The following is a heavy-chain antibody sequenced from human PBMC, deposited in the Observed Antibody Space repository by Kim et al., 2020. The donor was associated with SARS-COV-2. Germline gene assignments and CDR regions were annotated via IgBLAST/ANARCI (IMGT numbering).Heavy chain of an antibody. V-gene: IGHV3-33*01. D-gene: IGHD3-10*01. Sequence: KYYADSVKGRVTISRDNSKNTLYLQMNSLRAEDTAVYYCARDLSGYYGMDVWGQGTTVTVSS. J-gene: IGHJ6*02. CDR2: K. CDR3: ARDLSGYYGMDV.